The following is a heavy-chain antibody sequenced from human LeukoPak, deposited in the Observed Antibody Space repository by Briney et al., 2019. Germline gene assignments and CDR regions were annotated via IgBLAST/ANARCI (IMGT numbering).Heavy chain of an antibody. D-gene: IGHD2-2*01. CDR2: IYYTGNT. V-gene: IGHV4-39*07. CDR1: GGSISSSTYF. Sequence: SETLSLTCTVSGGSISSSTYFWSWTRQPPGEGLEWIVSIYYTGNTYYNPSLKSRVTISVDTSKNQFSLNVSSVTAADTAVYYCARGDIDVVPAAPYNWFDPWGQGTLVTVSS. CDR3: ARGDIDVVPAAPYNWFDP. J-gene: IGHJ5*02.